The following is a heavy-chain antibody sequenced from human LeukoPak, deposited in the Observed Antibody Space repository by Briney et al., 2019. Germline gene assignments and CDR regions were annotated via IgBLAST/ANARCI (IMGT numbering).Heavy chain of an antibody. CDR2: ISAYNGNT. J-gene: IGHJ4*02. D-gene: IGHD3-9*01. CDR1: GYRFTSYG. CDR3: ARGGDGDILTGRVFDY. V-gene: IGHV1-18*01. Sequence: ASVKVSCKASGYRFTSYGISWVRQAPGQGLEWMGWISAYNGNTNYAQKLQGRVTMTTDTSTSTAYMELRSLRSDDTAVYYCARGGDGDILTGRVFDYWGQGTLVTVSS.